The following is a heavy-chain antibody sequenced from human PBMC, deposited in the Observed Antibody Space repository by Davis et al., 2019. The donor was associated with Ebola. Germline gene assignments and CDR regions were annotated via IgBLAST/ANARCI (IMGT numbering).Heavy chain of an antibody. CDR1: GYTFTSYG. J-gene: IGHJ4*02. V-gene: IGHV1-2*02. Sequence: ASVKVSCKASGYTFTSYGISWVRQAPGQGLEWMGWINPNSGGTNYAQKFQGRVTMTRDTSISTAYMELSRLRSDDTAVYYCARGNGWVKYYFDYWGQGTLVTVSS. CDR3: ARGNGWVKYYFDY. CDR2: INPNSGGT. D-gene: IGHD4-23*01.